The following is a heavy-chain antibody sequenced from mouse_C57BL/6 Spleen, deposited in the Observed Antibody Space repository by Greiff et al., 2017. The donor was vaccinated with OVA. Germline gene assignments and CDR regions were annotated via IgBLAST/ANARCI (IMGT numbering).Heavy chain of an antibody. J-gene: IGHJ4*01. CDR1: GYTFTDYY. CDR2: IYPGSGNT. CDR3: AVYEYDEGGDAMDY. V-gene: IGHV1-76*01. Sequence: VQLQQSGAELVRPGASVKLSCKASGYTFTDYYINWVKQRPGQGLEWIARIYPGSGNTSYNEKFKGKAILTADKSSSTAYMQLSSLTSEDSAVYFCAVYEYDEGGDAMDYWGQGTSVTVSS. D-gene: IGHD2-4*01.